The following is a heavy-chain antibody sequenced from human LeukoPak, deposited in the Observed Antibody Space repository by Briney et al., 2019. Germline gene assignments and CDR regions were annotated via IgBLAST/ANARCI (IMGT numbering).Heavy chain of an antibody. J-gene: IGHJ3*01. CDR3: ARGTGTWDAFDF. D-gene: IGHD1-14*01. CDR1: RFTLSEHY. Sequence: GTPGPSRAASRFTLSEHYVGWVPQAPREGLGWGGRSRNKANGYTTEYAASVKGRFTVSRDDSKKSLYLQMNSLKTEDTAVYYCARGTGTWDAFDFWGQGTMVTVTS. V-gene: IGHV3-72*01. CDR2: SRNKANGYTT.